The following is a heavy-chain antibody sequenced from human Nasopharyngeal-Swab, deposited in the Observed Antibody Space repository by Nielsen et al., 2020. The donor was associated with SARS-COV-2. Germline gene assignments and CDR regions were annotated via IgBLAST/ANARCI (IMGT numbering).Heavy chain of an antibody. Sequence: SETLSLTCAVYGGSFSGYYWSWIRQPPGKGLEWIGEINHSGSTNYNPSLKSRVTRSADTSKNQFSLKLSPVTAADTAVYYCARQARTYYYDNSGYYFDDWGQGTLVTVSS. CDR3: ARQARTYYYDNSGYYFDD. V-gene: IGHV4-34*01. CDR2: INHSGST. CDR1: GGSFSGYY. J-gene: IGHJ4*02. D-gene: IGHD3-22*01.